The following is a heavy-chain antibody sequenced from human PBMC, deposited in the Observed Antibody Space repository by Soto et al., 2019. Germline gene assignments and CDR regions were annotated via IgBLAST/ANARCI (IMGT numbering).Heavy chain of an antibody. Sequence: GGSLRLSCSASGFSVSNVWMTWVRQAPGKGLEWVSSMSDGGKTYYTDSVKGRFTLSGDTSRNALHLQMYSVRAEDTAVYYCSRDHSSGGYDFRGQGTLVTVSS. V-gene: IGHV3-53*01. CDR3: SRDHSSGGYDF. J-gene: IGHJ4*02. CDR1: GFSVSNVW. D-gene: IGHD5-12*01. CDR2: MSDGGKT.